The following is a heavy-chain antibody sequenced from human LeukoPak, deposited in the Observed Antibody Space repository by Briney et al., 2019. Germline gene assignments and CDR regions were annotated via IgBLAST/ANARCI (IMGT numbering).Heavy chain of an antibody. Sequence: PGGSLRLSCVVSGLTFSIYAMAWVRQAPGKGLEWVSGISDQAYYTDSVRGRFTISRDNSKNTLYLQMNSLRAEDTAVYYCARVHGGSDYWGQGTLVTVSS. CDR3: ARVHGGSDY. V-gene: IGHV3-23*01. J-gene: IGHJ4*02. D-gene: IGHD4-23*01. CDR1: GLTFSIYA. CDR2: ISDQA.